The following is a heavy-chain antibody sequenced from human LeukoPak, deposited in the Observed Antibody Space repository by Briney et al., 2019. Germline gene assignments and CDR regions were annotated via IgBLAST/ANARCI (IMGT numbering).Heavy chain of an antibody. V-gene: IGHV4-59*08. D-gene: IGHD3-10*01. J-gene: IGHJ4*02. Sequence: PSETLSLTCTVSGGSISSYYWSWIRQPPGKGLEWIGYIYYSGSTNYNPSLKSRVTISVDTSKNQFSLKLSSVTAADTAVYYCALGTWVRGVIVDYWGQGTLVTVSS. CDR2: IYYSGST. CDR1: GGSISSYY. CDR3: ALGTWVRGVIVDY.